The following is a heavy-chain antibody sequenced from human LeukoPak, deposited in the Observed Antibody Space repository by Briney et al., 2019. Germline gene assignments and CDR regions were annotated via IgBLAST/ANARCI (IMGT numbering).Heavy chain of an antibody. CDR3: ARAGLWFGERYYYYYMDV. Sequence: ASVKVSCKASGYTFTSYGISWVRQAPGQGLEWMGIINPSGGSTSYAQKFQGRVTMTRDTSTSTVYMELSSLRSEDTAVYYCARAGLWFGERYYYYYMDVWGKGTTVTISS. CDR1: GYTFTSYG. J-gene: IGHJ6*03. D-gene: IGHD3-10*01. CDR2: INPSGGST. V-gene: IGHV1-46*01.